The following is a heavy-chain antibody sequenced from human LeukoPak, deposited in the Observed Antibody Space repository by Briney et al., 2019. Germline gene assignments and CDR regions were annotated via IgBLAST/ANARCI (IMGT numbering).Heavy chain of an antibody. Sequence: ASVKVSCKASGYTFTGYYMHWARQAPGQGLEWMGWINPNSGGTNYAQKFQGRVTMTRDTSISTAYMELSRLRSDDTAVYYCARLASGSYYSAYNWFDPWGQGTLVTVSS. CDR2: INPNSGGT. CDR1: GYTFTGYY. D-gene: IGHD1-26*01. J-gene: IGHJ5*02. CDR3: ARLASGSYYSAYNWFDP. V-gene: IGHV1-2*02.